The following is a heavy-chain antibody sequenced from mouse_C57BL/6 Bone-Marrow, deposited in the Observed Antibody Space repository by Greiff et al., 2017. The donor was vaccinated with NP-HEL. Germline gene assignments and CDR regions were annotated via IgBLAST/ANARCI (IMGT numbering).Heavy chain of an antibody. CDR2: ISSGSSTI. J-gene: IGHJ1*03. CDR3: ARTSYYSKYFDV. CDR1: GFTFSDYG. D-gene: IGHD2-5*01. Sequence: EVQLQESGGGLVKPGGSLKLSCAASGFTFSDYGMHWVRQAPEKGLEWVAYISSGSSTIYYADTVKGRFTISRDNAKNTLFLQMTSLRSEDTAMYYCARTSYYSKYFDVWGTGTTVTVSS. V-gene: IGHV5-17*01.